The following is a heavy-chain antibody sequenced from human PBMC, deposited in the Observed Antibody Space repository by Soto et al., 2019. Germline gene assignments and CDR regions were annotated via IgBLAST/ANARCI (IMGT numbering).Heavy chain of an antibody. V-gene: IGHV3-23*01. D-gene: IGHD3-3*01. CDR3: AKEGNYDFWSGDSGMDV. CDR2: ISGSGGST. CDR1: GFTFSSYA. Sequence: EVQLLESGGGLVQPGGSLRLSCAASGFTFSSYAMSWVRQAPGKGLEWVSAISGSGGSTYYADSVKGRFTISRDNSKNTLYLQMNSLRAEDTAVYYCAKEGNYDFWSGDSGMDVWGQGTTVTVSS. J-gene: IGHJ6*02.